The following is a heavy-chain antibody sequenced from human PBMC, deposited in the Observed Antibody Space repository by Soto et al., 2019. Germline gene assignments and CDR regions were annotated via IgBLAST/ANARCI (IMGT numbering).Heavy chain of an antibody. CDR1: GGSISSGDDY. CDR2: IYYSGST. D-gene: IGHD3-10*01. V-gene: IGHV4-30-4*01. J-gene: IGHJ4*02. Sequence: QVQLQESGPGLVKPSQTLSLTCTVSGGSISSGDDYWTWIRQPPGKGLEWIGYIYYSGSTYYNPSLKSRVTISVDTSKNQFSLKLSSVTAADTAAYYCARTMVRGVPIDYWGQGTLVTVSS. CDR3: ARTMVRGVPIDY.